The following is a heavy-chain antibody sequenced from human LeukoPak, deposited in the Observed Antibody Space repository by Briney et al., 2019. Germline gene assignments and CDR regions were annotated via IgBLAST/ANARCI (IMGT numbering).Heavy chain of an antibody. CDR3: ARHGHCTNGVCYSNYYYYMDV. V-gene: IGHV5-51*01. Sequence: GESLQISCKGSGYSFTSYWIGWVRQMPGKGLEWMGIIYPDDSDTRYSPSFEAQVIISVDKSISTAYLQWSSLKSSDTATYYCARHGHCTNGVCYSNYYYYMDVWGKGTTVTVSS. J-gene: IGHJ6*03. D-gene: IGHD2-8*01. CDR2: IYPDDSDT. CDR1: GYSFTSYW.